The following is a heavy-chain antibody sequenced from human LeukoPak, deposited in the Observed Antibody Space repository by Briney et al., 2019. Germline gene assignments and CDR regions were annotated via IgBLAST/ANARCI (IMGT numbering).Heavy chain of an antibody. CDR2: ITTNTGDP. CDR1: GYTFTNYA. CDR3: AKDGAKLDY. J-gene: IGHJ4*02. Sequence: ASVKVSCKASGYTFTNYAINWVRQAPGQGLEWMGWITTNTGDPTYAQGFTGRFVFSLDTSVSTTYLQISSLKAEDTAVYYCAKDGAKLDYWGQRTLVTVSS. V-gene: IGHV7-4-1*02.